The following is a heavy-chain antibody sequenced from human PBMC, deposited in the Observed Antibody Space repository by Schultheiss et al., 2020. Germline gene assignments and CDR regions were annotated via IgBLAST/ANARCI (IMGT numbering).Heavy chain of an antibody. CDR1: GFTFSSYA. CDR3: ARPLELGAVPDAFDI. J-gene: IGHJ3*02. CDR2: ISGSGGST. Sequence: GESLKISCAASGFTFSSYAMSWVRQAPGKGLEWVSAISGSGGSTYYADSVKGRFTISRDNSKNSLYLQMNSLRAEDTAVYYCARPLELGAVPDAFDIWGQGTMVTVSS. D-gene: IGHD7-27*01. V-gene: IGHV3-23*01.